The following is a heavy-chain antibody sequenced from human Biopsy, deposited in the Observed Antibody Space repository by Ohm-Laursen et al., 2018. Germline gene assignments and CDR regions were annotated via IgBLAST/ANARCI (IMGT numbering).Heavy chain of an antibody. D-gene: IGHD3-9*01. CDR1: GGTFSNYG. Sequence: KISCKAPGGTFSNYGFNWVRQAPGQGLEWLGGNIPILGTGNYAQKFQDRVTVAADTSTSTATMELGSLRSDDTAVYYCATKLTGYFHHWGQGTLVIVSS. CDR3: ATKLTGYFHH. J-gene: IGHJ1*01. V-gene: IGHV1-69*06. CDR2: NIPILGTG.